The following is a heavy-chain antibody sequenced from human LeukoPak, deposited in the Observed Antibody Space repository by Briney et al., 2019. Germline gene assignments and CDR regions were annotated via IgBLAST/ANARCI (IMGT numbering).Heavy chain of an antibody. J-gene: IGHJ4*02. CDR2: INPNSGGT. CDR1: ENTFTNYY. CDR3: ARTYHSSSWNY. V-gene: IGHV1-2*02. D-gene: IGHD6-13*01. Sequence: GASVKVSCKASENTFTNYYMHWVRQAPGQGLEWMGWINPNSGGTNYAQKFQGRVTMTRDTSISTAYMELSRLRSDDTAVYYCARTYHSSSWNYWGQGTLVTVSS.